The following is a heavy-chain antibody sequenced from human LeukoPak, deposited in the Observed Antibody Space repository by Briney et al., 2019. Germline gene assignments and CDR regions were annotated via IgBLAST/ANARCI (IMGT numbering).Heavy chain of an antibody. CDR2: IYYSGST. CDR1: GGSISSYY. V-gene: IGHV4-59*01. CDR3: ARGPITMVRGVIITPFDY. J-gene: IGHJ4*02. D-gene: IGHD3-10*01. Sequence: PSETLSLTCTVSGGSISSYYWRWLRQPPGKGLEGMGYIYYSGSTNYNPSLKRRVNISEDTSKKQFSQKLSSVTAADTAVYYCARGPITMVRGVIITPFDYWGQGTLVTVSS.